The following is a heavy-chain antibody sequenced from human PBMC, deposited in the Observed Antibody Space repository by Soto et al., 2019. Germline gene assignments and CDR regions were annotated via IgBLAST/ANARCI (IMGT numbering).Heavy chain of an antibody. J-gene: IGHJ4*02. V-gene: IGHV1-69*01. Sequence: QVQLVQAGAEVKKPGSSVKVSCKASGGTFSSYAISWVRQAPGQGLEWMGGIIPIFGTANYAPKFQGRVTITEDESTSTAYMELSSLRSEDTAVYYCAIVGGYSYGYRSPFDYWGQGTLVTVSS. CDR1: GGTFSSYA. D-gene: IGHD5-18*01. CDR2: IIPIFGTA. CDR3: AIVGGYSYGYRSPFDY.